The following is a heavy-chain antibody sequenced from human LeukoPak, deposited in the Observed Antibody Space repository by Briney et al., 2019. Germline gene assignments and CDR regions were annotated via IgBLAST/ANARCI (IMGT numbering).Heavy chain of an antibody. CDR3: ARSVSYNWNDGEAFDI. CDR2: ISAYNGNT. CDR1: GYTFTSYG. V-gene: IGHV1-18*01. D-gene: IGHD1-20*01. J-gene: IGHJ3*02. Sequence: ASVKVSCKASGYTFTSYGISWVRQAPGQGLEWMGWISAYNGNTNYAQKLQGRVTITTDESTSTAYMELSSLRSEDTAVYYCARSVSYNWNDGEAFDIWGQGTMVTVSS.